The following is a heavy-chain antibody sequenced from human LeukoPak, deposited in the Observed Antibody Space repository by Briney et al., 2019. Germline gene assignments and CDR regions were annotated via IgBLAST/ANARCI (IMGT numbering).Heavy chain of an antibody. Sequence: PGGSLRLSCAASGFTFSSYWMHWVRQALGKGLVWVSRINSDGSSTSYADSVKGRFTISRDNAKNTLYLQMNSLRAEDTAVYYCAREYYYDSSGYYTGYYYYGMDVWGQGTTVTVSS. CDR3: AREYYYDSSGYYTGYYYYGMDV. J-gene: IGHJ6*02. CDR1: GFTFSSYW. CDR2: INSDGSST. D-gene: IGHD3-22*01. V-gene: IGHV3-74*01.